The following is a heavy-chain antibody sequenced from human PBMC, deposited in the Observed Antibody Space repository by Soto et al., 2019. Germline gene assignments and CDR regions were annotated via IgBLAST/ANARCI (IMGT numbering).Heavy chain of an antibody. J-gene: IGHJ6*02. CDR1: GIIFTGYG. CDR3: AATGMDV. V-gene: IGHV3-23*01. CDR2: ISGGGGST. Sequence: PGGSLRLSCAASGIIFTGYGMHWVRQAPGQGLEWVSAISGGGGSTHYVDSVKGRFTISRDSSNNTLYLQMNSLRAGDTAVYYCAATGMDVWGQGTTVTVSS.